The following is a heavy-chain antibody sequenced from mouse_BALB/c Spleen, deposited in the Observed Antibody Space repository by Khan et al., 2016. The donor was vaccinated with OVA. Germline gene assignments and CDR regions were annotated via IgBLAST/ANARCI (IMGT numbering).Heavy chain of an antibody. J-gene: IGHJ2*01. CDR3: ARIYRSDFDY. CDR1: GYSFTGYF. V-gene: IGHV1-20*02. D-gene: IGHD1-1*01. CDR2: INPHIGET. Sequence: EVQLQESGPELVKPGASVKISYKASGYSFTGYFMNWVMQSHGKSLEWIGRINPHIGETFYNQKFKGKATLTVDESSNTAHMELRSLASEDSAVYYCARIYRSDFDYWGQGTTLTVSS.